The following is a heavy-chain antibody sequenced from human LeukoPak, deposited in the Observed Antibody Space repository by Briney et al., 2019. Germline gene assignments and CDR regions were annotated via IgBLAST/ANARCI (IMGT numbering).Heavy chain of an antibody. CDR1: GFTFSSYV. D-gene: IGHD3-16*01. CDR3: AKGGDSALGDAFDI. J-gene: IGHJ3*02. CDR2: TWYDDSKK. Sequence: GGSLRLSCAASGFTFSSYVMHWVRQAPGKGLEWVAVTWYDDSKKYYVDSVKGRFTISRGNSKNTLDLQMNSLRAEDAAVYYCAKGGDSALGDAFDIWGQGTMVTVSS. V-gene: IGHV3-33*06.